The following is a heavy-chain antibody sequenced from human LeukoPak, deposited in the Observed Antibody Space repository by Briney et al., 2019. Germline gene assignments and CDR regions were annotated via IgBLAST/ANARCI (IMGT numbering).Heavy chain of an antibody. CDR1: GYTFTGSY. J-gene: IGHJ4*02. Sequence: ASVKVSCKASGYTFTGSYMHWVRQAPGQGLEWMGWINPNSGGTNYAQKFQGRVTMTRDTSISTAYMELSRLRSDDTAVYYCARAGQWLVLYYFDDWGQGTLVTVSS. CDR3: ARAGQWLVLYYFDD. D-gene: IGHD6-19*01. V-gene: IGHV1-2*02. CDR2: INPNSGGT.